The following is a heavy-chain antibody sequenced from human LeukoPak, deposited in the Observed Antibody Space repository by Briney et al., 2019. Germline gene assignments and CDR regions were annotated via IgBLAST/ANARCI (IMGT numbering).Heavy chain of an antibody. V-gene: IGHV5-51*01. CDR3: ASKKRLEAFDI. CDR2: IYPGDSDT. Sequence: KNGESLKISCKGSGYSFTNYWIGWVRQMPGKGLEWMGLIYPGDSDTRYSPSFQGQVTISADKATSTAYLQWSSLKASDTAVYYCASKKRLEAFDIWGQGTMVTVSS. D-gene: IGHD6-25*01. J-gene: IGHJ3*02. CDR1: GYSFTNYW.